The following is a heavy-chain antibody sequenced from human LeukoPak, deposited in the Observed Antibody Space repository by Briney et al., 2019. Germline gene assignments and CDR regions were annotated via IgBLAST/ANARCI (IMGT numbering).Heavy chain of an antibody. Sequence: ASVKVSCKASGYTFTSYGISWVRQAPGQGLEWMGWISAYNGNTNYAQKLQGRVTMTTDISTSTAYMELRSLRSDDTAVYYCASTYCTNGVCYKDDASDIWGQGTMVTVSS. V-gene: IGHV1-18*01. CDR3: ASTYCTNGVCYKDDASDI. J-gene: IGHJ3*02. CDR2: ISAYNGNT. D-gene: IGHD2-8*01. CDR1: GYTFTSYG.